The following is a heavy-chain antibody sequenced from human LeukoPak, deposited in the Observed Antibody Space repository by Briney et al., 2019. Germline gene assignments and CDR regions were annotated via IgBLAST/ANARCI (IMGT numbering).Heavy chain of an antibody. CDR2: ITTSGADT. J-gene: IGHJ6*02. Sequence: GGSLRLSCAASGFTFSNYAMSWVRQAPGKGLEWVSSITTSGADTYYADSVKGRFTISRDNSKNTLYLQMNSLRAEDTAVYYCAREQVRGVINHYYYGMDVWGQGTTVTVSS. CDR3: AREQVRGVINHYYYGMDV. V-gene: IGHV3-23*01. D-gene: IGHD3-10*01. CDR1: GFTFSNYA.